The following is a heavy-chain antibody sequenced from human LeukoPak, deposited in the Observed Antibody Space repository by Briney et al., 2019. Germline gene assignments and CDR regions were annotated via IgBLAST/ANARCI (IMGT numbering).Heavy chain of an antibody. CDR2: IYSGGST. J-gene: IGHJ4*02. CDR1: GFTVSSNH. CDR3: ARGPAGYN. D-gene: IGHD1-1*01. Sequence: GGSLRLSCAASGFTVSSNHMSWVRQAPGKGLEWVSVIYSGGSTDYADSVKGQFTISRDNLKSTLYLQMNSLRAEDTAVYYCARGPAGYNWGQGTLVTFSS. V-gene: IGHV3-53*01.